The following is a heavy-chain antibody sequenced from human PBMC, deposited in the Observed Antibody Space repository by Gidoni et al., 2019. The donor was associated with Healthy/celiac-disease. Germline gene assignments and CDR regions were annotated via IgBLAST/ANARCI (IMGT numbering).Heavy chain of an antibody. J-gene: IGHJ4*02. CDR2: ISSSSSYI. CDR3: ARVVGTGGFGFDY. V-gene: IGHV3-21*01. CDR1: GSTFSSYS. Sequence: EVQLVESGGGLVKPGGSLRLSCPASGSTFSSYSMNWVRQAPGKGLEWVSSISSSSSYIYYADSVKGRFTISRDNAKNSLYLQMNSLRAEDTAVYYCARVVGTGGFGFDYWGQGTLVTVSS. D-gene: IGHD2-15*01.